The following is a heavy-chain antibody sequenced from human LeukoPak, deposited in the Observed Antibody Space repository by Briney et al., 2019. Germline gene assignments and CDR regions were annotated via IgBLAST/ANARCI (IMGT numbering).Heavy chain of an antibody. Sequence: PGGSLRLSCAASGFTFSSYTMSWVRQAPGKGLEWVSSISGSGGSTYYADSVKGRFTISRDNSKNTLYLQMNSLRAEDTAVYYCAKDPKYSSSWYYYFDYWGQGTLVTVSS. CDR3: AKDPKYSSSWYYYFDY. D-gene: IGHD6-13*01. V-gene: IGHV3-23*01. CDR1: GFTFSSYT. J-gene: IGHJ4*02. CDR2: ISGSGGST.